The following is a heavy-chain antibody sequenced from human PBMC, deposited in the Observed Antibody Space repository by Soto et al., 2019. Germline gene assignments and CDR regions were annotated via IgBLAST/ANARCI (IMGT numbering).Heavy chain of an antibody. V-gene: IGHV1-46*01. CDR3: ARGGHVVVVTAALDY. Sequence: QVQLMQSGAEVKKPGASVKVSCKASGDTFTDYYIHWVRHAPGQGLEWMGTVNPSGGHTTYAQHFLGRVTMTRNTSTSTLYMELTSLTSDDKALYYCARGGHVVVVTAALDYWGQGTLVTVSS. CDR1: GDTFTDYY. CDR2: VNPSGGHT. J-gene: IGHJ4*02. D-gene: IGHD2-21*02.